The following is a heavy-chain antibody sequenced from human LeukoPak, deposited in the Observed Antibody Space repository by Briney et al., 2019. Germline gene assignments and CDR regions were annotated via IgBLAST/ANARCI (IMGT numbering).Heavy chain of an antibody. CDR1: GYTFTSYG. CDR3: ARARIVVVPAATYPHYYYYYGMDV. Sequence: ASVKVSCKASGYTFTSYGISWVRQAPGQGLEWMGWISAYNGNTNYAQKLQGRVTMTTDTSTSTAYMELSSLRSEDTAVYYCARARIVVVPAATYPHYYYYYGMDVWGQGTTVTVSS. D-gene: IGHD2-2*01. J-gene: IGHJ6*02. CDR2: ISAYNGNT. V-gene: IGHV1-18*01.